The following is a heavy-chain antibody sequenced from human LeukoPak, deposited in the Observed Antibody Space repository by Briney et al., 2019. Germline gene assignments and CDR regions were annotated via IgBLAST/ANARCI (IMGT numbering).Heavy chain of an antibody. CDR1: GGSSSSYY. D-gene: IGHD6-13*01. Sequence: SETLSLTCTVSGGSSSSYYWSWIRQPPGKGLEWIGYIYYSGNTNYNPSLKSRVTISVDTSKNQFSLKLSSVTAADTAVYYCARLRAAAGKFDYWGQGTLVTVSS. V-gene: IGHV4-59*08. CDR2: IYYSGNT. CDR3: ARLRAAAGKFDY. J-gene: IGHJ4*02.